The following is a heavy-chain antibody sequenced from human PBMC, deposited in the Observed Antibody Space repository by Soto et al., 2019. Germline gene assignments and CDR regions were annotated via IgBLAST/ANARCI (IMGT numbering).Heavy chain of an antibody. Sequence: PSETLSLTCAVCGGSIISGGYSWSWIRQPPGKGLEWIGYIYHIGSTYYNPSLKSRVTISVDRSKNQFSLKLSSVTAADTAVYYGARYCSSTSCQNFDYWGQGNLVTVSS. CDR1: GGSIISGGYS. CDR2: IYHIGST. CDR3: ARYCSSTSCQNFDY. J-gene: IGHJ4*02. D-gene: IGHD2-2*01. V-gene: IGHV4-30-2*01.